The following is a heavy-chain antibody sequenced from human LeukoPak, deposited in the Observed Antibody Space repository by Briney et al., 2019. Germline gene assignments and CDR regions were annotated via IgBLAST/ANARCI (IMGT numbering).Heavy chain of an antibody. CDR3: ARFRTAMQLWKGYYFDY. Sequence: GGSLRLSCAASGFTFSSYGMHWVRQAPGKGLEWVAVISYDGSNKYYADSVKGRFTTSRDNSKNTLYLQMNSLRAEDTAVFYCARFRTAMQLWKGYYFDYWGQGTLVTVSS. J-gene: IGHJ4*02. V-gene: IGHV3-30*03. CDR1: GFTFSSYG. D-gene: IGHD5-18*01. CDR2: ISYDGSNK.